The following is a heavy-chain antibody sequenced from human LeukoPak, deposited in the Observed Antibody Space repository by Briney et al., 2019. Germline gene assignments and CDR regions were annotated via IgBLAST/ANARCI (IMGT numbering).Heavy chain of an antibody. J-gene: IGHJ6*02. CDR3: ARDCSSTSCYYGMDV. Sequence: ASVKVSCKASGYSFSRYSISWVRQAPGQGLEWMGWISTYTGNTNYTREFQGRVTMTTDTSTSTAYMELRSLRSGDTAVYYCARDCSSTSCYYGMDVWGQGTTVTVSS. V-gene: IGHV1-18*01. D-gene: IGHD2-2*01. CDR2: ISTYTGNT. CDR1: GYSFSRYS.